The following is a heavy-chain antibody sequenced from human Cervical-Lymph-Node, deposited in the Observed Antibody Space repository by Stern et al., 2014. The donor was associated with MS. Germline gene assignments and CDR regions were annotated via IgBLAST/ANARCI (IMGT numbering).Heavy chain of an antibody. J-gene: IGHJ4*02. V-gene: IGHV4-39*01. CDR3: ARHDGWLPHY. CDR1: GGSISRSTYY. CDR2: IYYSGTT. D-gene: IGHD5-12*01. Sequence: QVQLVQSGPGLVKPSETLSLTCSVSGGSISRSTYYWGWIRQPPGKGLEWIGSIYYSGTTYYNPSLKSRVTIDQSTTQFSLGPTSVTAADTAVYYCARHDGWLPHYWSQGTLVTVSS.